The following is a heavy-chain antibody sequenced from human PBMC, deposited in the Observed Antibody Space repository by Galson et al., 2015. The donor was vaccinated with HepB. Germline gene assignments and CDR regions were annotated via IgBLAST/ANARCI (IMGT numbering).Heavy chain of an antibody. J-gene: IGHJ4*02. Sequence: SVKVSCKASGFTFTSYGMSWVRQAPGQGLEWMGWISPYNGNTNYAQKFQGRVSMTTDTSTSTAYMELRSLRSDDTAMFYCARDRLGGNSGVDYWGQGTLVTVSS. D-gene: IGHD4-23*01. CDR1: GFTFTSYG. CDR2: ISPYNGNT. V-gene: IGHV1-18*01. CDR3: ARDRLGGNSGVDY.